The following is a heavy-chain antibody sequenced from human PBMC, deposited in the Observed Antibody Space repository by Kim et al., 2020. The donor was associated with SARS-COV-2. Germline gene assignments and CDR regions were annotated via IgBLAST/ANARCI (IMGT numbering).Heavy chain of an antibody. CDR1: GGSFSGYY. Sequence: SETLSLTCAVYGGSFSGYYWSWIRQPPGKGLEWIGEINHSGSTNYNPSLKSRVTISVDTSKNQFSLKLSSVTAADTAVYYCALLGFVQLVPGGLDYWGQGTLVTVSS. V-gene: IGHV4-34*01. D-gene: IGHD6-6*01. CDR2: INHSGST. J-gene: IGHJ4*02. CDR3: ALLGFVQLVPGGLDY.